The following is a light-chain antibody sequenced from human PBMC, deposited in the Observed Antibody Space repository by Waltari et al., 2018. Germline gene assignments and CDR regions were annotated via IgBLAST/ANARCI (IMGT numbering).Light chain of an antibody. J-gene: IGKJ1*01. Sequence: EILLTQSPGTLSLSLGERATVSCRASQSVSRDLAWYQQKPGQAPSLLIYGASTRATGIPDRFSGSGSGTDFSLTISRLEPDDFAVYYCQHYLRLPVTFGQGTTVEI. V-gene: IGKV3-20*01. CDR3: QHYLRLPVT. CDR1: QSVSRD. CDR2: GAS.